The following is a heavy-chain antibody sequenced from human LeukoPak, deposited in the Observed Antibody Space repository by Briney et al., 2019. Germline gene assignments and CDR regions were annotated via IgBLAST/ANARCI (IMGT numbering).Heavy chain of an antibody. D-gene: IGHD6-13*01. J-gene: IGHJ4*02. Sequence: PGGSLRLSCAASGFTISSNAMTWVRQPPGKGLEWVSSISGTRGSSTYAASEKGRFTISRDNSKNSLYLQMNITTAEDTAVYYCSKGLSGWFSGYWGQGTLVAVSS. CDR2: ISGTRGSS. CDR1: GFTISSNA. CDR3: SKGLSGWFSGY. V-gene: IGHV3-23*01.